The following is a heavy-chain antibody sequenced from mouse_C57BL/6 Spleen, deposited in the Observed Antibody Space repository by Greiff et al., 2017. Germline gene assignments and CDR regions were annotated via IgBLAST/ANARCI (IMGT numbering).Heavy chain of an antibody. Sequence: VQLQQPGAELVKPGASVKMSCKASGYTFTSYWITWVKQRPGQGLEWIGDIYPGSGSTNYNEKFKSKDTLTVDTSSSSAYMQLSSLTSEDSAVYYCARRHYGSSWFAYWGQGTLVTVSA. V-gene: IGHV1-55*01. D-gene: IGHD1-1*01. J-gene: IGHJ3*01. CDR2: IYPGSGST. CDR1: GYTFTSYW. CDR3: ARRHYGSSWFAY.